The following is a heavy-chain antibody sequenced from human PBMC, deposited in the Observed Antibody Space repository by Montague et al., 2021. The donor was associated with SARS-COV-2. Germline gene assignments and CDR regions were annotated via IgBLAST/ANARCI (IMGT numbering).Heavy chain of an antibody. D-gene: IGHD2-15*01. CDR3: AREGYCSGGTCYSSGPNWFDP. J-gene: IGHJ5*02. Sequence: SETLSLTCTVSGASFSNYYWSWIRQPPGKGLEWIGYIYYTGTTNYNPSLKSRVTISVDTPKTQFSLKLTSVTAADTAVYYCAREGYCSGGTCYSSGPNWFDPWGQGTLVTVSS. CDR2: IYYTGTT. V-gene: IGHV4-59*01. CDR1: GASFSNYY.